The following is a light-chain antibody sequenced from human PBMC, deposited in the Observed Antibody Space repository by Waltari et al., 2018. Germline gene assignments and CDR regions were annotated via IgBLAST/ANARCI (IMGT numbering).Light chain of an antibody. CDR1: SSNIGAGYD. J-gene: IGLJ3*02. CDR2: GNS. V-gene: IGLV1-40*01. Sequence: QSVLTQPPSVSGAPGQRVTLSSTGSSSNIGAGYDVHWYQQLPGTAPKLLIYGNSNRPSGVPDRFSGSKSGTSASLAITGLQAEDEADYYCQSYDSSLSGVFGGGTKLTVL. CDR3: QSYDSSLSGV.